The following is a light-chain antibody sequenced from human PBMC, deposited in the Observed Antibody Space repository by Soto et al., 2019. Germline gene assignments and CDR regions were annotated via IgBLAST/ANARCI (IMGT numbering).Light chain of an antibody. CDR3: QQYDSSPIT. V-gene: IGKV3-20*01. CDR2: GAS. Sequence: EIVLTQSPVTLSLSPWERATLSCRASQSVSSSYLAWYQQKPGQAPSLLIYGASRRATGIPDRFSGSGSGTDFTLTISRLEPEDFAVYYCQQYDSSPITFGQGTRLEIK. J-gene: IGKJ5*01. CDR1: QSVSSSY.